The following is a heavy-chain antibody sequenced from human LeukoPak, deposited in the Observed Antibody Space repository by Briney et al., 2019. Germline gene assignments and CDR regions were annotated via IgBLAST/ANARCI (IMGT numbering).Heavy chain of an antibody. CDR2: IYYSGST. Sequence: PSETLSLTCTVSGGSISSSSYYWGWIRQPRGKGLEWIGSIYYSGSTYYNPSLKSRVTISVDTSKNQFSLKLSSVTAADTAVYYCGRRGGTSFDPWGQGTLVTVSS. CDR1: GGSISSSSYY. D-gene: IGHD3-16*01. CDR3: GRRGGTSFDP. V-gene: IGHV4-39*01. J-gene: IGHJ5*02.